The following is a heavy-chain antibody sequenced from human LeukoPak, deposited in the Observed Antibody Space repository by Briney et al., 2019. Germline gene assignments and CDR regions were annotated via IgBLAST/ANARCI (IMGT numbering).Heavy chain of an antibody. J-gene: IGHJ4*02. Sequence: EASVKVSCKASGYTFTSYDINWARQATGQGLGWMGWMNPNSGNTGYAQKFQGRVTMTRNTSISTAYMELSNLRSEDTAVYYCARGPGAFDYWGQGTLVTVSS. CDR2: MNPNSGNT. CDR3: ARGPGAFDY. D-gene: IGHD1-26*01. CDR1: GYTFTSYD. V-gene: IGHV1-8*01.